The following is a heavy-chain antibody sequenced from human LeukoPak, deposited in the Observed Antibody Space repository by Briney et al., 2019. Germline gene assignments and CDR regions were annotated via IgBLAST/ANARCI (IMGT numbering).Heavy chain of an antibody. D-gene: IGHD6-19*01. CDR3: ARLGIAVAGNRAFDI. V-gene: IGHV4-34*01. CDR1: GGSFSGYY. Sequence: SETLSLTCAVYGGSFSGYYWSWIRQPPGKGLEWIGEINHSGSTNYNPSLKSRVTISVDTSKNQFSLKLSSVTAADTAVYYCARLGIAVAGNRAFDIWGQGTMVTVSS. J-gene: IGHJ3*02. CDR2: INHSGST.